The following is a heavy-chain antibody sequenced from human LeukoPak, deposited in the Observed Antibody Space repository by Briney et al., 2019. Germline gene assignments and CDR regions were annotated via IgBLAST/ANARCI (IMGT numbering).Heavy chain of an antibody. D-gene: IGHD6-19*01. V-gene: IGHV1-69*02. CDR2: IIPILGIA. CDR3: ARALSVAGTVYYSGMDV. J-gene: IGHJ6*02. CDR1: GGTFSSYT. Sequence: SVKVSCMASGGTFSSYTISWVRQAPGQGLEWMGRIIPILGIANYAQKFQGRVTITADKSTSTAYMELSSLRSEDTAVYYCARALSVAGTVYYSGMDVWGQGTTVTVSS.